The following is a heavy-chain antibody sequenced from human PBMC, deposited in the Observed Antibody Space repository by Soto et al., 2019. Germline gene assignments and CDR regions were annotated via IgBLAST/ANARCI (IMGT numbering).Heavy chain of an antibody. V-gene: IGHV1-46*01. J-gene: IGHJ4*02. CDR3: AREHYPSATHPYY. CDR2: INPSNGST. D-gene: IGHD3-10*01. Sequence: ASVKVSCKASGYTLTSYYMHWVRQAPGQGLEWMGRINPSNGSTTYAQKFQGRVTMTTDTSTSTAYMELRSLRSDDTAVYYCAREHYPSATHPYYWGQGTLVTVSS. CDR1: GYTLTSYY.